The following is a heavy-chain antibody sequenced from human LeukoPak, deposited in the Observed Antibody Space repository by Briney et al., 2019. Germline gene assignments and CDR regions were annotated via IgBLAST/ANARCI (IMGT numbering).Heavy chain of an antibody. CDR1: GGSFSGYY. CDR2: INHSGST. V-gene: IGHV4-34*01. Sequence: SETLSLTCAVYGGSFSGYYWSWIRRPPGKGLEWIGEINHSGSTNYNPSLKSRVTISVDTSKNQFSLKLSSVTAADTAVYYCARGVYYFDYWGQGTLVTVSS. J-gene: IGHJ4*02. CDR3: ARGVYYFDY.